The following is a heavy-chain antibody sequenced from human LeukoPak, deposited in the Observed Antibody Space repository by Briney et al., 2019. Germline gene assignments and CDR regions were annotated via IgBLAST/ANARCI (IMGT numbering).Heavy chain of an antibody. D-gene: IGHD4-17*01. J-gene: IGHJ4*02. CDR1: GFTFSNYA. CDR2: ISGSGGSR. V-gene: IGHV3-23*01. Sequence: PGGSLRLSCAASGFTFSNYAVSWVRQAPGKGLEWVSGISGSGGSRDYADSVKGRFTISRDNSKNTIYLEIDSLTAEDTAVYYCARTNPVYGDYDYWGLGTLVTIYS. CDR3: ARTNPVYGDYDY.